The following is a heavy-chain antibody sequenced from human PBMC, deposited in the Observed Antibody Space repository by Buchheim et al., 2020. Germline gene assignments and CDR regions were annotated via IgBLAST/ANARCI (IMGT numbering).Heavy chain of an antibody. V-gene: IGHV4-34*01. CDR3: ARRGVTGTTSNYYYGMDV. Sequence: QVQLQQWGAGLLKPSETLSLTCAVYGGSFSGYYWSWIRQPPGKGLEWIGEINHSGSTNYNPSLKSRVPISVDTSKNQFSLKLSSVTAADTAVYYCARRGVTGTTSNYYYGMDVWGQGTT. CDR1: GGSFSGYY. CDR2: INHSGST. D-gene: IGHD1-20*01. J-gene: IGHJ6*02.